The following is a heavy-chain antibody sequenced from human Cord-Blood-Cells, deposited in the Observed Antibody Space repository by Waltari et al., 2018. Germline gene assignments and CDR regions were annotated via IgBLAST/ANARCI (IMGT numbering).Heavy chain of an antibody. V-gene: IGHV4-39*01. CDR2: IYYSGST. J-gene: IGHJ4*02. Sequence: QLQLQEPGPGLVKPSETLSPTCTFSGGSISSSSYYWGWFRQPPGKGLEWIGSIYYSGSTYYNPSLKSRVTISVDTSKNQFSLKLSSVTAADTAVYYCARHGGVIGYWGQGTLVTVSS. D-gene: IGHD3-16*01. CDR3: ARHGGVIGY. CDR1: GGSISSSSYY.